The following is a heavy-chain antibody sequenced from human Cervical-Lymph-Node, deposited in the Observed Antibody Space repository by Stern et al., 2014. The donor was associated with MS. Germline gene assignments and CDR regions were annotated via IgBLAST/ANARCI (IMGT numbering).Heavy chain of an antibody. D-gene: IGHD6-13*01. CDR3: ARHQGGVAAF. J-gene: IGHJ4*02. Sequence: VQLVESGDEVKKPGSSVKVSCKASGDTFNNFDIGWVRQAPGQGPEWLGGITPLFGTASYAQRLQDRVTFTADESTSTTYMELSRLRSEDTAIYYCARHQGGVAAFWGQGTLVTVSS. CDR2: ITPLFGTA. CDR1: GDTFNNFD. V-gene: IGHV1-69*01.